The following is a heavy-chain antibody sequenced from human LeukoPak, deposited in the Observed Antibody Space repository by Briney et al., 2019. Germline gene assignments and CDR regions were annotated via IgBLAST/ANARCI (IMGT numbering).Heavy chain of an antibody. J-gene: IGHJ3*01. CDR1: RFAFSNSD. CDR3: AKAGSYSDISVYPLASFDF. CDR2: ISSSGGSA. V-gene: IGHV3-23*01. Sequence: GGSLRLSCAASRFAFSNSDMNWVRQAPVKGLERVSFISSSGGSAHYADSVRGRFTISRDNSKNTLYLQMNSLRAEDTAVYYCAKAGSYSDISVYPLASFDFWGQGTMVTVSS. D-gene: IGHD3-22*01.